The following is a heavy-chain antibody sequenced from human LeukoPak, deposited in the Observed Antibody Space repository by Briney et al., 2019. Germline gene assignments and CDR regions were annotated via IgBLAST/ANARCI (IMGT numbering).Heavy chain of an antibody. V-gene: IGHV3-7*01. CDR1: GFTFSSYW. D-gene: IGHD3-22*01. CDR3: ARDRRLHYYDSSGPLGYDYHSMDV. J-gene: IGHJ6*02. CDR2: IRQDGSEE. Sequence: PGGSLRLSCAASGFTFSSYWMSWVRQAPGKGLEWVANIRQDGSEEFYVDSVKGRFTISRDNAKNSLYLQMNSLRAEDTAVYYCARDRRLHYYDSSGPLGYDYHSMDVWGQGTTVTVSS.